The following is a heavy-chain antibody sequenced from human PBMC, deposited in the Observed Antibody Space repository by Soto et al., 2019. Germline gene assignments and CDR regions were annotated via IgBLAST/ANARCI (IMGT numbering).Heavy chain of an antibody. V-gene: IGHV4-39*01. J-gene: IGHJ6*02. CDR3: GRQPGHCGSTTCFGYYSVDV. Sequence: QLQLQESGPRLVKPSETLSLTCSVSGGSISSSSYSWGWIRQPPGKGLEWIGTIYYSGSTHYNPSLEGPVAISADPPTYQLSLRLSSVTAADTAVYYCGRQPGHCGSTTCFGYYSVDVWGQGTTVTVS. D-gene: IGHD2-2*01. CDR2: IYYSGST. CDR1: GGSISSSSYS.